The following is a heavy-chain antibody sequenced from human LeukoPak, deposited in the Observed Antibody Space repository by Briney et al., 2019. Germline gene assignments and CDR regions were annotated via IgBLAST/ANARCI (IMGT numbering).Heavy chain of an antibody. J-gene: IGHJ5*02. CDR2: INPNSGGA. CDR1: GYTFTGYY. V-gene: IGHV1-2*02. CDR3: ARAKAAAGTGWFDP. Sequence: ASVKVSCKASGYTFTGYYMHWVRQAPGQGLEWMGWINPNSGGAYYAQKFQARVTMTRDTSISTAYMELSRLRSDDTAVYYCARAKAAAGTGWFDPWGQGTLVTVSS. D-gene: IGHD6-13*01.